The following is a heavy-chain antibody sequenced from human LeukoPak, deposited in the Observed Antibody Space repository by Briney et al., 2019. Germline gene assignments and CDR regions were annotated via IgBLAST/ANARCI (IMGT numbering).Heavy chain of an antibody. V-gene: IGHV3-48*04. J-gene: IGHJ5*02. CDR3: ARDRSSTSYNWFDP. CDR2: ISSSSTTI. CDR1: GFTFSTYS. Sequence: PGGSLRLSCAASGFTFSTYSMNWVRQAPGKGLEWVSYISSSSTTIYYADSVKGRFTISRDNAKNSLYLQMNSLRAEDTAVYYCARDRSSTSYNWFDPWGQGTLVTVSS. D-gene: IGHD2-2*01.